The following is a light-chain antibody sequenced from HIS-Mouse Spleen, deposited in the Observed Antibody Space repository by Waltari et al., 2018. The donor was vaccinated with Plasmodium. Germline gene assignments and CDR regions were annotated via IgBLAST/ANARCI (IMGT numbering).Light chain of an antibody. Sequence: QSVLTQPPSASGTPGQRVTIPCSGSSSNIGSNTVNWYQQRPGTAPKLLIYSNNPRPSGVPDRFSGSKSGTSASLAISGLQSEDEADYYCAAWDDSLNGVVFGGGTKLTVL. J-gene: IGLJ2*01. CDR2: SNN. CDR1: SSNIGSNT. CDR3: AAWDDSLNGVV. V-gene: IGLV1-44*01.